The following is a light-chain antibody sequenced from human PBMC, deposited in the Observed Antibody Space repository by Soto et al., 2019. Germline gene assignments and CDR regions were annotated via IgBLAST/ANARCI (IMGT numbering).Light chain of an antibody. J-gene: IGKJ2*01. V-gene: IGKV3-11*01. Sequence: EIVLTQSPATLSLSPWERATLSCRASQSVSSYLAWYQQKPGQAPRLLIYDESNSATGIPARFSGSVSGTDFTLNSSRLELEDFAGYYCQQRSNWLSFGQGTKLES. CDR2: DES. CDR3: QQRSNWLS. CDR1: QSVSSY.